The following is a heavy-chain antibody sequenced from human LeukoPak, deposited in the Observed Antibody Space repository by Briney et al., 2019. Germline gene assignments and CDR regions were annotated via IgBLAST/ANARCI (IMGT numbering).Heavy chain of an antibody. Sequence: GESLKISCKGSGYSFTSYWIGWVRQMPGKGLEWMGIIYPGDSGTRYSPSFQGQVTISADKSISTAYLQWSSLKASDTAMYYCARQERYYDFWSGYYNGDYYYYMDVWGKGTMVTVSS. CDR2: IYPGDSGT. D-gene: IGHD3-3*01. V-gene: IGHV5-51*01. CDR1: GYSFTSYW. CDR3: ARQERYYDFWSGYYNGDYYYYMDV. J-gene: IGHJ6*03.